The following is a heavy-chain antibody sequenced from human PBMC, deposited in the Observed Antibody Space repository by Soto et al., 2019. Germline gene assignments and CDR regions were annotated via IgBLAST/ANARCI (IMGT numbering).Heavy chain of an antibody. D-gene: IGHD2-2*01. Sequence: GGSLRLSCAASGFTFSSYAMSWVRQAPGKGLEWVSAISGSGGSTYYADSVKGRFTISRDNSKNTLYLQMNSLRAEDTAVYYCAKALPEECSSTSCYDAFDIWGQGTMVTVSS. CDR1: GFTFSSYA. CDR3: AKALPEECSSTSCYDAFDI. J-gene: IGHJ3*02. V-gene: IGHV3-23*01. CDR2: ISGSGGST.